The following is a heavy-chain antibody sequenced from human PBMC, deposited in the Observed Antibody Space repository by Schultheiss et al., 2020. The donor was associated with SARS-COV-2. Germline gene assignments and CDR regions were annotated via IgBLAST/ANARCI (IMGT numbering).Heavy chain of an antibody. CDR3: ASHIVPGAPLNY. Sequence: SQTLSLTCAVSGYSISSGYYWAWIRQPPGKGLEWVGSLYYSGSPKYNPPLRSRVSISLDTSKKQISLRLRSVTAADTAVYYCASHIVPGAPLNYWGQGALVTVSS. V-gene: IGHV4-38-2*01. J-gene: IGHJ4*02. CDR1: GYSISSGYY. CDR2: LYYSGSP. D-gene: IGHD2-2*01.